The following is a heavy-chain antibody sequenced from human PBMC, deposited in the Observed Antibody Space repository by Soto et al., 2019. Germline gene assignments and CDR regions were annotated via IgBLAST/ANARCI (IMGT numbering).Heavy chain of an antibody. CDR2: IRSKAYGRTT. D-gene: IGHD4-17*01. Sequence: PGGSLRLSCTTSGFTFGDYGMTWFRQAPGKGLEWVGFIRSKAYGRTTEYAASATDRFTISRDDSKRIAYLQMNSLKTDDTAVYYCTRERWDYGDPQWYFDLWGRGTLVTVSS. V-gene: IGHV3-49*03. CDR1: GFTFGDYG. J-gene: IGHJ2*01. CDR3: TRERWDYGDPQWYFDL.